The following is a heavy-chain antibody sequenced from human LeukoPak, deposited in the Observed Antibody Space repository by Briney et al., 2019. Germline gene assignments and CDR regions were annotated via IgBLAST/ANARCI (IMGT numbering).Heavy chain of an antibody. CDR3: ARDRRAVAGPSFDY. Sequence: SETLSLTCSVSGGPITSSSYYWGWIRQPPGKGLEWIGSIYYTGGTYYSPSLKSRVTMSVDTSKNQFSLNLRSVTAADTAVYYCARDRRAVAGPSFDYWGQGTLVTVSS. J-gene: IGHJ4*02. CDR1: GGPITSSSYY. V-gene: IGHV4-39*02. D-gene: IGHD6-19*01. CDR2: IYYTGGT.